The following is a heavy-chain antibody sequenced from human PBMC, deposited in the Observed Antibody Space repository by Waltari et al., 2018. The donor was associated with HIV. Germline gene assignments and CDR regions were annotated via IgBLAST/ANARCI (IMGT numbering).Heavy chain of an antibody. J-gene: IGHJ4*02. CDR2: INSDGSTR. V-gene: IGHV3-74*01. CDR1: GVSVRNNW. D-gene: IGHD3-9*01. CDR3: ARASHYIEFSTFDGDYYFDL. Sequence: VQLVESGGGSIKTGGALRLSCGGAGVSVRNNWMAWVRTGPGQGLVWVARINSDGSTRNYADAVKGRFVISRDNSRNTVYLQLNSVKVEDTAVYFCARASHYIEFSTFDGDYYFDLWGRGTRVAVSS.